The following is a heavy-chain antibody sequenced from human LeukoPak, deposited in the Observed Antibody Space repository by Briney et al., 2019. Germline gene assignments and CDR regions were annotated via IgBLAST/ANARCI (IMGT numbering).Heavy chain of an antibody. D-gene: IGHD1-7*01. J-gene: IGHJ4*02. CDR3: ARGGLELDY. Sequence: SGGSLRLSCAASGFTFSSYAMHWVRQAPGKGLEWVAVISYDGSNKYYADSVKGRFTISRDNSKNTLYLQMNSLRAEDTAVYYCARGGLELDYWGQGTLVTVSS. CDR2: ISYDGSNK. CDR1: GFTFSSYA. V-gene: IGHV3-30-3*01.